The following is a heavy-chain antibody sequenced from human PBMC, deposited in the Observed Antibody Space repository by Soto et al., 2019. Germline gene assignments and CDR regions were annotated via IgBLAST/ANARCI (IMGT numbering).Heavy chain of an antibody. CDR2: IIPIFGTA. CDR1: GGTFSSYA. CDR3: ARVWDYYDSSGYYNY. J-gene: IGHJ4*02. D-gene: IGHD3-22*01. V-gene: IGHV1-69*13. Sequence: SVKVSCKASGGTFSSYAISWVRQAPGQGLEWMGGIIPIFGTANYAQKFQGRVTITADESTSTAYMELSSLRSEDTAVYYCARVWDYYDSSGYYNYWGQGTLVTVSS.